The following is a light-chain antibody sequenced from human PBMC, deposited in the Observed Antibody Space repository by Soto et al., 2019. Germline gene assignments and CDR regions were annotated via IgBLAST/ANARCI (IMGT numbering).Light chain of an antibody. CDR3: QHYNSLPIT. Sequence: DIQMTQSPSSLSASLGDRVTITCQASQDIRYYLNWYQQKTGKAPKLLIYDASQLETGVTSRFSGSGSGTDFTFTINSLQPEDIATYYCQHYNSLPITFGRGTRVEIK. CDR1: QDIRYY. J-gene: IGKJ5*01. CDR2: DAS. V-gene: IGKV1-33*01.